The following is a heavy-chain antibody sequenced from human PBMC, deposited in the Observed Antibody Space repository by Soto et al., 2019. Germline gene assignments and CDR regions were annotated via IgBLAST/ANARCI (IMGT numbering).Heavy chain of an antibody. CDR1: GGSFSGYY. Sequence: QVQLQQWGAGLLKPSETLSLTCAVYGGSFSGYYWSWIRQPPGKGLEWIGEINHSGSTNYNPSLKSRVTISVDTSKNQFSLKLSSVTAADTAVYYCARGVVAATLWFDPWGQGTLVTVSS. V-gene: IGHV4-34*01. D-gene: IGHD2-15*01. CDR3: ARGVVAATLWFDP. CDR2: INHSGST. J-gene: IGHJ5*02.